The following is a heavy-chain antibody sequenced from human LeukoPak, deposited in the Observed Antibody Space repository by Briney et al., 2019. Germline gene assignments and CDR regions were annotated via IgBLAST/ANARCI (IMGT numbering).Heavy chain of an antibody. Sequence: GASVKVSCKASGYTFTSYGISWVRQAPGQGLEWMGWISAYNGNTNYAQKLQGRVTMTTDTSTSTAYMELRSLRSEDTAVYYCARGGYYDILTGYYHYFDYWGQGTLVTVSS. CDR1: GYTFTSYG. J-gene: IGHJ4*02. CDR3: ARGGYYDILTGYYHYFDY. CDR2: ISAYNGNT. V-gene: IGHV1-18*01. D-gene: IGHD3-9*01.